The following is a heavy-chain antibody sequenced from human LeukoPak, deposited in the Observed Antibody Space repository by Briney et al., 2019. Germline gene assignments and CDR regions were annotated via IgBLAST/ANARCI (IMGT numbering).Heavy chain of an antibody. D-gene: IGHD6-19*01. CDR2: ISSSGSTI. CDR1: GFTFSSYT. V-gene: IGHV3-48*04. J-gene: IGHJ5*02. CDR3: ARGDGLYSSGWYNWFDP. Sequence: GGSLRLSCAASGFTFSSYTMNWVRQAPGKGLEWVSYISSSGSTIYYADSVKGRFTISRDNAKNSLYLQMNSLRAEDTAVYYCARGDGLYSSGWYNWFDPWGQGTLVTVSS.